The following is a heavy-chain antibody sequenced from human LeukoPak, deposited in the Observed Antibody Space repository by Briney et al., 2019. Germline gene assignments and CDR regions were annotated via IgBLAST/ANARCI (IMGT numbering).Heavy chain of an antibody. CDR1: GYTFTSYY. Sequence: ASVKVSCKASGYTFTSYYMHWVRQAPGQGLEWMGIINPSGGNTSYAQKFQGRVTVTRDTSISTAYMELSRLRSDDTAVYYCARDYYDSSGLGAFDIWGQGTMVTVSS. V-gene: IGHV1-46*01. J-gene: IGHJ3*02. D-gene: IGHD3-22*01. CDR2: INPSGGNT. CDR3: ARDYYDSSGLGAFDI.